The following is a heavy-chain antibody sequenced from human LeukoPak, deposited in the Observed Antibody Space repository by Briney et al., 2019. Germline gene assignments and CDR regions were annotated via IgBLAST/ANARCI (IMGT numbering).Heavy chain of an antibody. CDR3: ARESTMTTVTHYGMDV. D-gene: IGHD4-17*01. CDR1: KFTFSSYS. Sequence: GGSLRLSCAASKFTFSSYSMNWVRQAPGKGLEWVSYISGSSSTIYYADSVKGRFTISRDNAKNSLYLQMNSLRAEDTAVYYCARESTMTTVTHYGMDVWGQGTTVTVSS. CDR2: ISGSSSTI. V-gene: IGHV3-48*01. J-gene: IGHJ6*02.